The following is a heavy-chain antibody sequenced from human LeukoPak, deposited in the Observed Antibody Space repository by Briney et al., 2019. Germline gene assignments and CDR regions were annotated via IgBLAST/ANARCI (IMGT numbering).Heavy chain of an antibody. Sequence: GASVKVSCKASGGTFSSYAISWVRQAPGQGLEWMGGIIPIFGTANYAQKFQGRVTITADESTSTAYMELRSLRSDDTAVYYCARDLVVVTATPEIGYYYGMDVWGQGTTVTVSS. CDR3: ARDLVVVTATPEIGYYYGMDV. J-gene: IGHJ6*02. D-gene: IGHD2-21*02. CDR1: GGTFSSYA. V-gene: IGHV1-69*13. CDR2: IIPIFGTA.